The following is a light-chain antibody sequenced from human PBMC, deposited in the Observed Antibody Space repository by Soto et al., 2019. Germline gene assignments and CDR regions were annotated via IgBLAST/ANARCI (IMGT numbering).Light chain of an antibody. CDR2: DVS. CDR1: SSDVGGYNY. V-gene: IGLV2-14*01. J-gene: IGLJ1*01. CDR3: SSYTSSPYV. Sequence: QSALTQAASVSGSPGQSITISCTGTSSDVGGYNYVSWYQQHPGKAPKLMIYDVSNRPSGVSNRFSGSKSGNTASLTISGLQAEDEADYYCSSYTSSPYVFGTGTKLTVL.